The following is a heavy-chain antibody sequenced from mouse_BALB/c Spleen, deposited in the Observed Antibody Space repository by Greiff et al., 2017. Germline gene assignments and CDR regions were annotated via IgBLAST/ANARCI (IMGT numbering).Heavy chain of an antibody. D-gene: IGHD1-1*01. CDR1: GFNIKDTY. V-gene: IGHV14-3*02. CDR3: ARSDYGSSFAY. J-gene: IGHJ3*01. CDR2: IDPANGNT. Sequence: EVKLMESGAELVKPGASVKLSCTASGFNIKDTYMHWVKQRPEQGLEWIGRIDPANGNTKYDPKFQGKATITADTSSNTAYLQLSSLTSEDTAVYYCARSDYGSSFAYWGQGTLVTVSA.